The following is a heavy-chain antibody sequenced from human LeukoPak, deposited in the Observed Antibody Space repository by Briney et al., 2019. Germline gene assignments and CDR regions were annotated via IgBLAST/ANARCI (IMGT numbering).Heavy chain of an antibody. D-gene: IGHD2-2*02. J-gene: IGHJ6*02. Sequence: PSQTLSLTCAVSGGSISSGGYSWSWIRQPPGKGLEWIGYIYHSGSTYYNPSLKSRVTISVDRSKNQFSLKLSSVTAADTAVYYCARDLRYCSSTSCYNDYYGMDVWGQGTLVTVSS. CDR1: GGSISSGGYS. CDR3: ARDLRYCSSTSCYNDYYGMDV. V-gene: IGHV4-30-2*01. CDR2: IYHSGST.